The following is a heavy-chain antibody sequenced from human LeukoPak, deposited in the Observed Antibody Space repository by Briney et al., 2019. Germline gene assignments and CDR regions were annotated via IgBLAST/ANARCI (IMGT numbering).Heavy chain of an antibody. D-gene: IGHD6-13*01. V-gene: IGHV3-9*03. J-gene: IGHJ4*02. CDR3: VTSSSWYEFDY. Sequence: PGGSLRLSCAASGFTFDDYAMHWVRQAPGKGLEWVSGISWNSGSIGYADSVKGRFTISRDNAKNSLYLQMNSLRAEDMALYYCVTSSSWYEFDYWGQGTLVTVSS. CDR2: ISWNSGSI. CDR1: GFTFDDYA.